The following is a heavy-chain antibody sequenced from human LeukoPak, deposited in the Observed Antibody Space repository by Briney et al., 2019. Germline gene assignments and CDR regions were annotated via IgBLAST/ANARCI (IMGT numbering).Heavy chain of an antibody. CDR3: ARHISNCSGGSCYSKYYYYGMDV. J-gene: IGHJ6*02. V-gene: IGHV4-34*01. CDR1: GGSFSGYY. CDR2: INHSGST. Sequence: SETLSLTCAAYGGSFSGYYWSWIRQPLGKGLEWIGEINHSGSTNYNPSLKSRVTISVDTSKNQFSLKLSSVTAADTAVYYCARHISNCSGGSCYSKYYYYGMDVWGQGTTVTVSS. D-gene: IGHD2-15*01.